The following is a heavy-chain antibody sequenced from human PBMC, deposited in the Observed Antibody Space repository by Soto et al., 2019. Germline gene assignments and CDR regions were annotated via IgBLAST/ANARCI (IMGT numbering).Heavy chain of an antibody. CDR1: GGTCSSYA. CDR3: ARLDGLTGTKKYYYYGMDV. V-gene: IGHV1-69*06. Sequence: GASVKVSCKASGGTCSSYAISWVLQAPGQGLEWMGGIIPIFGTANYAQKFQGRVTITADKSTSTAYMELSSLRSEDTAVYYCARLDGLTGTKKYYYYGMDVWGQGTTVTVSS. J-gene: IGHJ6*02. CDR2: IIPIFGTA. D-gene: IGHD3-9*01.